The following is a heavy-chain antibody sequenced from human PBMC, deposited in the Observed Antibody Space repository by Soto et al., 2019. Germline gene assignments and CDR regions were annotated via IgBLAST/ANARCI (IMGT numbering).Heavy chain of an antibody. D-gene: IGHD5-12*01. CDR2: MGPSGTTT. J-gene: IGHJ4*02. CDR1: GYTFSNHA. CDR3: TKGSFLRGEEIY. V-gene: IGHV3-23*01. Sequence: EVQLLESGGGLVQPGGSLILSCAASGYTFSNHAMSWFRQAPGKGLEWVSAMGPSGTTTYYADSVEGRFTISRDTSRNTLYLQMNSLRAEDTAFYYCTKGSFLRGEEIYWGQGALVTVSS.